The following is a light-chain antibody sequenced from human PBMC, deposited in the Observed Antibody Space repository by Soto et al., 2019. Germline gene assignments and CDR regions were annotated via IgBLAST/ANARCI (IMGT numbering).Light chain of an antibody. Sequence: QSALTQPASVSGSPGQSITISCTGTSSDVGGYNYVSWFQQHPDKVPKLMIYEVSNRPSGVSSRFSGYKSGNTASLTIAGLQAEDEADYYCSSYRSTSNYVFGSGTKVTVL. CDR2: EVS. V-gene: IGLV2-14*01. CDR1: SSDVGGYNY. CDR3: SSYRSTSNYV. J-gene: IGLJ1*01.